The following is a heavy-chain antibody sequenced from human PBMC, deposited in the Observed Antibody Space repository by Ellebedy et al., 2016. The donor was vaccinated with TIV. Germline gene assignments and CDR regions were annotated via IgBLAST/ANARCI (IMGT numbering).Heavy chain of an antibody. Sequence: PGGSLRLSCAASGFTVSSNYNYMSWVRQAPGKGLEWVSVIYSDASTYYADSVKGRFTVSRDNSKNTLYLQMNSLRAEDTAVYFCVSRISAALWGQGTLVTVSS. J-gene: IGHJ4*02. D-gene: IGHD6-13*01. V-gene: IGHV3-66*01. CDR3: VSRISAAL. CDR1: GFTVSSNYNY. CDR2: IYSDAST.